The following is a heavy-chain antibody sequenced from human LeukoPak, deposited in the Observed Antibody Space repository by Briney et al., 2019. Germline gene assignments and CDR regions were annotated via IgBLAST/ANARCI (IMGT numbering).Heavy chain of an antibody. D-gene: IGHD3-22*01. V-gene: IGHV1-24*01. CDR1: GYTLTELS. Sequence: ASVKVSCKVSGYTLTELSIHWVRQAPGKGVEWMGGFDPEDGETIYAQRFQGRVTMTEDTSTDTAYMELSSLRSEDAAVYYCATVSYYYDSSGYQGYFQHWGQGTLVTVSS. CDR2: FDPEDGET. J-gene: IGHJ1*01. CDR3: ATVSYYYDSSGYQGYFQH.